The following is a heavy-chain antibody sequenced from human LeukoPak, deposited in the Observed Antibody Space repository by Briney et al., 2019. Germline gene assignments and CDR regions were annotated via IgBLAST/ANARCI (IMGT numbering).Heavy chain of an antibody. D-gene: IGHD2-15*01. CDR1: GFTFSSYA. Sequence: PGGSLRLSCAASGFTFSSYAMHWVRQAPGKGLEWVAVISYDGSNKYYADSVKGRFTISRDNSKNTLYLQMNSLRAEDTAVYYCAKGIYCSGGSCYGDWFDPWGQGTLVTVSS. CDR2: ISYDGSNK. CDR3: AKGIYCSGGSCYGDWFDP. V-gene: IGHV3-30-3*01. J-gene: IGHJ5*02.